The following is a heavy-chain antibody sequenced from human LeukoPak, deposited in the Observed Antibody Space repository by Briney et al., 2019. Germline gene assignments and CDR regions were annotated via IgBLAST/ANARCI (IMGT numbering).Heavy chain of an antibody. J-gene: IGHJ4*02. CDR1: GGTFSSYA. CDR3: ARTRHSSSWYDVDY. V-gene: IGHV1-2*02. CDR2: INPNSGGT. Sequence: ASVKVSCKASGGTFSSYAISWVRQAPGQGLEWMGWINPNSGGTNYAQKFQGRVTMTRDTSISTAYMELSRLRSDDTAVYYCARTRHSSSWYDVDYWGQGTLVTVSS. D-gene: IGHD6-13*01.